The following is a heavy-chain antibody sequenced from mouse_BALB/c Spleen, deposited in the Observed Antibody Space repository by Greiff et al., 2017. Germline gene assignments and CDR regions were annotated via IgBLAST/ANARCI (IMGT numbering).Heavy chain of an antibody. J-gene: IGHJ3*01. CDR2: INPYNGAT. CDR1: GYPFTGYY. CDR3: ARGGSALGDWFAY. V-gene: IGHV1-31*01. Sequence: VQLKQSGPELVKPGASVKISCKASGYPFTGYYMHWVKQSHVKSLEWIGRINPYNGATSYNQNFKDKASLTVDKSSSTAYMELHSLTSEDSAVYYCARGGSALGDWFAYWGQGTLVTVSA. D-gene: IGHD3-3*01.